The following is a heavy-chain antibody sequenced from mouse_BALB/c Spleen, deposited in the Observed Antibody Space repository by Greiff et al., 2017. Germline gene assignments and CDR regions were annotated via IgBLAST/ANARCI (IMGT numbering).Heavy chain of an antibody. D-gene: IGHD2-1*01. V-gene: IGHV5-9-3*01. CDR2: ISSGGSYT. CDR3: ARHGKLQYFDG. Sequence: DVMLVESGGGLVKPGGSLKLSCAASGFTFSSYAMSWVRQTPEKRLEWVATISSGGSYTYYPDSVKGRFTISRDNAKNTLYLQMSSLRSEDTAMYYCARHGKLQYFDGWGAGTTVTVSS. J-gene: IGHJ1*01. CDR1: GFTFSSYA.